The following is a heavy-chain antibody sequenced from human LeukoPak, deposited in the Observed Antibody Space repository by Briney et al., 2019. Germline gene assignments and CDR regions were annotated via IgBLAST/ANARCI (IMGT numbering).Heavy chain of an antibody. D-gene: IGHD2-21*02. V-gene: IGHV4-59*08. CDR1: GDSISGYY. CDR3: ARHAVRRRGDCFYD. Sequence: SETLSLTCTVSGDSISGYYWSWIRQPPGKGLEWIGSIHYSGSPNYNPSLNSRVTISVDTSKNQCSLKLSSVTAADTAMYYCARHAVRRRGDCFYDWGQGTMVTVSS. CDR2: IHYSGSP. J-gene: IGHJ3*01.